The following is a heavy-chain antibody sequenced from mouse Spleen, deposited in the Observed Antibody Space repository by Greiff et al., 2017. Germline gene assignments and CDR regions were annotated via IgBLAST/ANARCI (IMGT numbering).Heavy chain of an antibody. D-gene: IGHD2-10*02. Sequence: EVHLVESGPELVKPGASVKISCKASGYSFTGYYMHWVKQSHVKSLEWIGRINPYNGATSYNQNFKDKASLTVDKSSSTAYMELHSLTSEDSAVYYCARREYGGDYYAMDYWGQGTSVTVSS. CDR1: GYSFTGYY. CDR3: ARREYGGDYYAMDY. CDR2: INPYNGAT. J-gene: IGHJ4*01. V-gene: IGHV1-31*01.